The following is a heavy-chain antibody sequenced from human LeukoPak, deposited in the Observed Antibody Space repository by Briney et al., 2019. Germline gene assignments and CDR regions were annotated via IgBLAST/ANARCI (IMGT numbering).Heavy chain of an antibody. V-gene: IGHV3-7*01. CDR1: GFTFSSIW. CDR2: IKQDGSEI. CDR3: ASGSGFLFDH. J-gene: IGHJ4*02. D-gene: IGHD6-19*01. Sequence: PGGSLRLSCAVSGFTFSSIWMTWVRQAPGKGLEWVANIKQDGSEIYYVDSVKGRFTISRDNAKNSLYLQMNSLRAEDTAVYYCASGSGFLFDHWGQGTLVTVSS.